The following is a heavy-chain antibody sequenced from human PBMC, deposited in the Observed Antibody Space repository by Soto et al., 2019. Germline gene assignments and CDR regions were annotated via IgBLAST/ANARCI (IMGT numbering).Heavy chain of an antibody. CDR3: ARERFLWGSSSFYYYYYYTDV. Sequence: QVQLVQSGAEVKKPGASVKVSCKASGYTFTSYAMHWVRQAPGQRLEWMGWINAGNGNTKYSQKFQGRVTITRDTSARPAYMELSSLRSEDTAVYYCARERFLWGSSSFYYYYYYTDVWGKGTTVTVSS. J-gene: IGHJ6*03. D-gene: IGHD6-6*01. CDR2: INAGNGNT. V-gene: IGHV1-3*01. CDR1: GYTFTSYA.